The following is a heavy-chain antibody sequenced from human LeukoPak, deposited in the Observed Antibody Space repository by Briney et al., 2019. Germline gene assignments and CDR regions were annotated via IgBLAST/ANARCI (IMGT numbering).Heavy chain of an antibody. D-gene: IGHD3-22*01. CDR2: INSDGSST. CDR1: GFTFSSYW. Sequence: GGSLRLSCAASGFTFSSYWMRWVRQAPGKGLVWVSRINSDGSSTSYADSVKGRFTISRDNAKNTLYLQMNSLRAEDTAVYYCARGDVDYYDPAIDYWGQGTLVTVSS. CDR3: ARGDVDYYDPAIDY. V-gene: IGHV3-74*01. J-gene: IGHJ4*02.